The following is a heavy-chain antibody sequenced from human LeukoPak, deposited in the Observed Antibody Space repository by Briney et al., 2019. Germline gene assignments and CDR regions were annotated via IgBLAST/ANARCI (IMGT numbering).Heavy chain of an antibody. CDR3: ATRRPIGYCSSTSCG. V-gene: IGHV3-21*01. J-gene: IGHJ4*02. D-gene: IGHD2-2*01. CDR2: ISSSGSYI. Sequence: GGSLRLSCAASGFTFSSYSLNWVRQAPGKGLEWVSSISSSGSYIFYADSVKGRFTISIDNAKNSLYLQMNSLRAEDTAVYYCATRRPIGYCSSTSCGWGQGTLVTVSS. CDR1: GFTFSSYS.